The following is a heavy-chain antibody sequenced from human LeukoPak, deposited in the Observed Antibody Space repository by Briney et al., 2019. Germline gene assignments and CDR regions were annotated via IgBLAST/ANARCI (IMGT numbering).Heavy chain of an antibody. J-gene: IGHJ5*02. CDR3: ATCSGGSCYPNWFDP. D-gene: IGHD2-15*01. CDR1: GYTLTTYG. CDR2: ISIYNGNT. V-gene: IGHV1-18*01. Sequence: GASVKVSRKTSGYTLTTYGISWVRQAPGQGLEWMGWISIYNGNTSYIQKLQGRVTMTTDTSTTTAYMELRSLRSDDTAVYYCATCSGGSCYPNWFDPWGQGTLVIVSS.